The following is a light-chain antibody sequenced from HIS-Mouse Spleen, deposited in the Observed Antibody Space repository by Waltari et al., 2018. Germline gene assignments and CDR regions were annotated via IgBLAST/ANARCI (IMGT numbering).Light chain of an antibody. Sequence: ITISCTGTSSDVGGYNYVSWYQQHPGKAPKLMIYDVSNRPSGVSNRFSGSKSGNTASLTISGLQAEDEADYYCSSYTSSSTLVFGGGTKLTVL. CDR2: DVS. CDR1: SSDVGGYNY. V-gene: IGLV2-14*03. CDR3: SSYTSSSTLV. J-gene: IGLJ3*02.